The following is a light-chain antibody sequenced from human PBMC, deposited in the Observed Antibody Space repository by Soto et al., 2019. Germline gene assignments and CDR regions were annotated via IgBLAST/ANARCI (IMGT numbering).Light chain of an antibody. CDR2: AAS. Sequence: DIQMTQPPSSLSASVGDRVTITCRASQSIITYLNWYQQKPGKAPNLLIYAASSLQSGVPSRFSGSGSGTDFTLTINSLQPEDFATYYCQQSYSAPRTFGQGTKVDIK. V-gene: IGKV1-39*01. CDR1: QSIITY. CDR3: QQSYSAPRT. J-gene: IGKJ1*01.